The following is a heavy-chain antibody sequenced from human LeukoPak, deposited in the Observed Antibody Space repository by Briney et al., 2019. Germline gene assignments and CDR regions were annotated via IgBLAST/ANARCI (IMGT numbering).Heavy chain of an antibody. Sequence: GGSLRLSCAASGFTFSSYGMHWVRQAPGKGLEWVAFIRYDGSNKYYADSVKGRFTISRDNSKNTLYLQMNSLRAEDTAVYHCAKGNSGDEREDYWGQGTLVTVSS. J-gene: IGHJ4*02. CDR1: GFTFSSYG. D-gene: IGHD1-26*01. CDR3: AKGNSGDEREDY. V-gene: IGHV3-30*02. CDR2: IRYDGSNK.